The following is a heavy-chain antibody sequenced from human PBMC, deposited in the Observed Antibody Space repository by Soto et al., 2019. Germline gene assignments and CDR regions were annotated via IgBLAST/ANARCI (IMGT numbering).Heavy chain of an antibody. CDR1: GFTFSSFE. V-gene: IGHV3-48*03. J-gene: IGHJ5*02. Sequence: EEHLVESGGGLVQPGGSLGLSCAASGFTFSSFEMNWVRQAPGMGLGGISYINSGGSKIDYADSVKGRFTTSRDNAKNSLYLQMNSLRPEDTAVYYCTRARAYTIASNWFHPWGQGTLVTVSS. CDR3: TRARAYTIASNWFHP. CDR2: INSGGSKI. D-gene: IGHD5-18*01.